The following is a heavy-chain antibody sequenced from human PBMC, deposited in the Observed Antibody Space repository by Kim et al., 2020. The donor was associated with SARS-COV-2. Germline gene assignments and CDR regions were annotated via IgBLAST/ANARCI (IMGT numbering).Heavy chain of an antibody. CDR1: GYTFTNNA. V-gene: IGHV7-4-1*02. CDR2: INTDTGNP. D-gene: IGHD3-16*02. Sequence: ASVQVSCKASGYTFTNNAISWVRQAPGQGLEWMGWINTDTGNPTYAQAFTRRFVFSVDTSVTTAYLQISSLEAEDTALYYCARVIWGTYRYTDSWGQGTLVTVSS. J-gene: IGHJ4*02. CDR3: ARVIWGTYRYTDS.